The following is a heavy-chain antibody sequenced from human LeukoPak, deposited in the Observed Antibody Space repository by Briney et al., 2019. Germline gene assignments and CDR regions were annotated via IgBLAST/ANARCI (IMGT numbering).Heavy chain of an antibody. CDR3: ARDLLPYVVVTAMGVLDY. Sequence: PGGSLRLSCAASGFTFNTYGMHWVRQAPGKGLEWVAVIWYDGSNQYYADSVKGRFTVSRDNSKNTLYLQMSSLRSEDTAVYYCARDLLPYVVVTAMGVLDYWGQGTLVTVSS. J-gene: IGHJ4*02. CDR1: GFTFNTYG. D-gene: IGHD2-21*02. CDR2: IWYDGSNQ. V-gene: IGHV3-33*01.